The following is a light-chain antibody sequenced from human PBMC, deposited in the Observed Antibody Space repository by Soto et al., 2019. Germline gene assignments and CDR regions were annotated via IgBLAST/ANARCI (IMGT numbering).Light chain of an antibody. CDR2: DAS. V-gene: IGKV1-5*01. CDR1: QSISIW. J-gene: IGKJ1*01. Sequence: PMSHFLSTLSSQISEGATLTCRASQSISIWLAWYQQKPGKAPKLLIYDASSLESGVPSRFSGSGSGTEFTLTISRLQPDDFATYYCQQDNTFSRTFGQGTKVDI. CDR3: QQDNTFSRT.